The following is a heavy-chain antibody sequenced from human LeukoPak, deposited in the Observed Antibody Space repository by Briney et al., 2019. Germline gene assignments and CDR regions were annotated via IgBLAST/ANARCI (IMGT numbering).Heavy chain of an antibody. CDR2: INTDGTVT. CDR1: GFTFSKYW. Sequence: GGSLRLSCAASGFTFSKYWMLWVRQAPGKGLESVSRINTDGTVTTYADSVKGRFTVSRDNADNTMFLQMNSVRDEETAVYYCATKQWLAPPPDSWGQGTPVTVSS. CDR3: ATKQWLAPPPDS. J-gene: IGHJ4*02. V-gene: IGHV3-74*01. D-gene: IGHD6-19*01.